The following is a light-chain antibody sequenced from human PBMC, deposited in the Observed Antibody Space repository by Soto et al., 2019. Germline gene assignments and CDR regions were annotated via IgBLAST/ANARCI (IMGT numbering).Light chain of an antibody. J-gene: IGKJ1*01. CDR3: QHSFTTWT. Sequence: DIQMTQSPSYLSASVGDRVTITCRASQSVGNFLNWYQHTPGLXPXXLIYAASNLQSGVPSRFSGTGSGTDFTLPLSNMQPEDFATDDCQHSFTTWTFGQGTKVEIK. V-gene: IGKV1-39*01. CDR1: QSVGNF. CDR2: AAS.